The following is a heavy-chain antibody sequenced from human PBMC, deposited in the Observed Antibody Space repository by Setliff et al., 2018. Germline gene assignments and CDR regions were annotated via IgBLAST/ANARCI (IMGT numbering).Heavy chain of an antibody. CDR3: ARDSSGSYYNVYYYYYYYMDV. V-gene: IGHV3-7*01. D-gene: IGHD3-10*01. Sequence: HPGGSLRLSCAASGFTFSSYWMSWVRQAPGKGLEWVANINQDGSEKYYVDSVRGRFTISRDNAKNSLYLQMNSLRADDAAVYFCARDSSGSYYNVYYYYYYYMDVWGKGTTVTVSS. J-gene: IGHJ6*03. CDR2: INQDGSEK. CDR1: GFTFSSYW.